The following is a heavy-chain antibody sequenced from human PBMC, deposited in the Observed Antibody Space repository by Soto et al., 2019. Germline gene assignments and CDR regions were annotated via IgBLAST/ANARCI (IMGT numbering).Heavy chain of an antibody. CDR2: TYYRSKWYN. CDR3: ARFQLLLYEAREDYYGMDV. D-gene: IGHD2-2*02. V-gene: IGHV6-1*01. J-gene: IGHJ6*02. CDR1: GDSVSSNSAA. Sequence: SQTLSLTCAISGDSVSSNSAAWNWIRQSPSRGLEWLGRTYYRSKWYNDYAVSVKSRITINPDTSKNQFSLQLNSVTPEDTAVYYCARFQLLLYEAREDYYGMDVWGQGTTVTVSS.